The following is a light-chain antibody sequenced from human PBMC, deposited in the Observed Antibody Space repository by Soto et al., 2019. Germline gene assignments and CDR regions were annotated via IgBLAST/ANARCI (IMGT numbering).Light chain of an antibody. V-gene: IGKV3D-20*02. J-gene: IGKJ4*01. CDR1: QSVSSSY. CDR3: QQRSNWPREPRT. Sequence: EIVLTQSPGTLSLSPGERATLSCRASQSVSSSYVAWYQQKPGQAPRLLIYGASSRATGTPARFSGSGSGTDFTLTISSLEPEDFAVYYGQQRSNWPREPRTFGGGTKVDIK. CDR2: GAS.